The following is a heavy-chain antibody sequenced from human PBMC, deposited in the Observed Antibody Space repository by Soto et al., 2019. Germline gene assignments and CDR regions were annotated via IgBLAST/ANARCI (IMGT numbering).Heavy chain of an antibody. V-gene: IGHV5-51*01. CDR1: GYSFTSYW. CDR3: ARHYSSSWQYYYYYYGMDV. D-gene: IGHD6-13*01. Sequence: PGESLKISCKGSGYSFTSYWIGWVRQMPGKGLEWMGIIYPGDSDTRYSPSFQGQVTISADKSISTAYLQWSSLKASDTAMYYCARHYSSSWQYYYYYYGMDVWGQGTTVTVSS. CDR2: IYPGDSDT. J-gene: IGHJ6*02.